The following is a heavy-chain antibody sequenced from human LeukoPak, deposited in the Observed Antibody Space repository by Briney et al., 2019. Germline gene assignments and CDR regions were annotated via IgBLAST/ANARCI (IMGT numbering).Heavy chain of an antibody. V-gene: IGHV3-23*01. J-gene: IGHJ6*02. CDR1: GFTFSSYA. CDR3: AKESVSVAALYYYYGMDV. CDR2: ISGSGGST. D-gene: IGHD2-15*01. Sequence: GGSLRLSCAASGFTFSSYAMSWVRQAPGKGLEWVSAISGSGGSTYYADSVKGRFTISRDNSKNTLYLQMNSLRAEDTAVYYCAKESVSVAALYYYYGMDVWGQGTTVTVSS.